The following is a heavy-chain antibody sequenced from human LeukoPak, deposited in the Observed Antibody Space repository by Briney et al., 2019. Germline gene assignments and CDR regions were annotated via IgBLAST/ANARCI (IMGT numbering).Heavy chain of an antibody. CDR1: GFSFSNSA. CDR3: AAELYSGTYGRCCSFAF. V-gene: IGHV1-58*02. CDR2: IIVGSGRT. J-gene: IGHJ4*02. Sequence: AASVKVSCETSGFSFSNSAMQWVRQARGQRLEWIGWIIVGSGRTHYAQNLQERITITRDMSTNIAYMELSSLRSDDTAVYYCAAELYSGTYGRCCSFAFWGQGTQVTVSS. D-gene: IGHD1-26*01.